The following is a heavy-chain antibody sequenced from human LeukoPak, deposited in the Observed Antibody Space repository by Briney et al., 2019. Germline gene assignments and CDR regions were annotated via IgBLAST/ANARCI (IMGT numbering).Heavy chain of an antibody. D-gene: IGHD5-12*01. CDR1: GFTFSSHW. J-gene: IGHJ4*02. Sequence: PGGSLRLSCAASGFTFSSHWMHWVRQAPGKGLVWVSRINSDGSSISYADSVKGRFTISRDNANNLLYLQMNSLRAEDTAVYYCARDLFGTYDSDYWGRESWSPSPQ. V-gene: IGHV3-74*01. CDR3: ARDLFGTYDSDY. CDR2: INSDGSSI.